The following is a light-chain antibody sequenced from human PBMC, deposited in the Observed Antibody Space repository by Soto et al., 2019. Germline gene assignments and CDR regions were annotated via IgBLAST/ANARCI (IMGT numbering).Light chain of an antibody. CDR3: MQVLQTPPT. CDR1: QSLLQSNGNNC. Sequence: DIVMTQSPLSLPVTPGEPASISCRSSQSLLQSNGNNCLGWFVQKPGQSPQLLIYLGSSRASGVPDRFSGSGSGTDFALKISRVEAEDVGIYYCMQVLQTPPTFGGGTKVEIK. CDR2: LGS. V-gene: IGKV2-28*01. J-gene: IGKJ4*01.